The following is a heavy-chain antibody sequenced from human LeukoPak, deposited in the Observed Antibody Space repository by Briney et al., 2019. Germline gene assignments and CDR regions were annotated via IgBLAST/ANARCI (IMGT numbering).Heavy chain of an antibody. D-gene: IGHD3-22*01. J-gene: IGHJ3*02. CDR3: ARTYYYDSSGYWASNAFDI. Sequence: GESLKISCKGSGYSFTSYWIGWVRQMPGKGLEWMGIIYPGDSDTRYSPSFQGQATISADKSISTAYLQWSSLKASDTAVYYCARTYYYDSSGYWASNAFDIWGQGTMVTVSS. CDR1: GYSFTSYW. CDR2: IYPGDSDT. V-gene: IGHV5-51*01.